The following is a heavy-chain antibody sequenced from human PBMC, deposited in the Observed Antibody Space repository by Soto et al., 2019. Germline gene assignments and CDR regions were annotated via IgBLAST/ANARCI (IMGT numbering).Heavy chain of an antibody. CDR3: ARDGVGIAARPSQFDY. V-gene: IGHV3-48*03. CDR2: ISSSGSTI. Sequence: GGSLRLSCAASGFTFSSYEMNWVRQAPGKGLEWVSYISSSGSTIYYADSVKGRFTISRDNAKNSLYLQMNSLRAEDTAVYYCARDGVGIAARPSQFDYWGQGTLVTVSS. CDR1: GFTFSSYE. J-gene: IGHJ4*02. D-gene: IGHD6-6*01.